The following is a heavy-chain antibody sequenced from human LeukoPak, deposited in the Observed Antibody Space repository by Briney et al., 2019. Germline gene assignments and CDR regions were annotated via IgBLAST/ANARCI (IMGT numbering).Heavy chain of an antibody. Sequence: VGSLRLSCAASGFTFSSYCMSWVRQAPGKGLEWVANIKQDGSEKYYVDSVKGRFTISRDNAKNSLYLQMNSLRAEDTAVYYCARSAGAFDIWGQGTMVTVSS. CDR3: ARSAGAFDI. CDR2: IKQDGSEK. D-gene: IGHD6-19*01. V-gene: IGHV3-7*01. J-gene: IGHJ3*02. CDR1: GFTFSSYC.